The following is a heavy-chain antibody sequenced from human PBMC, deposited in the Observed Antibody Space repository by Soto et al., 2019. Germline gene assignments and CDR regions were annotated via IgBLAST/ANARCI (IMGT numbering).Heavy chain of an antibody. D-gene: IGHD4-17*01. CDR3: ASSTVTKRFDY. CDR1: GFTLSNYN. V-gene: IGHV3-48*01. CDR2: ISSGTGII. J-gene: IGHJ4*02. Sequence: EAQLVESGGGLVQPGGSLRLSCAASGFTLSNYNMNWVRQAPGKGLEWISYISSGTGIIYYADSVKGRFTISRDNAKNSLYLQMNSLRAEDTAVYYCASSTVTKRFDYWGQGTLVTVSS.